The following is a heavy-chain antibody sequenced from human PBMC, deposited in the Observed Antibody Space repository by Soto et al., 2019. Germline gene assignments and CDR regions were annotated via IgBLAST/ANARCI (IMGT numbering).Heavy chain of an antibody. CDR3: ARGGYYDNSWGKLSHYGLDV. Sequence: QVQLAQSANEVTKPGASVRVSCKAAGYTFIRYGIAWVRQAPGQGLEWMGWISPYNDYTVYAQKFQGRVSMTADTSTRTVYMNLRGLKSDDTAVYYCARGGYYDNSWGKLSHYGLDVW. CDR2: ISPYNDYT. CDR1: GYTFIRYG. V-gene: IGHV1-18*01. J-gene: IGHJ6*01. D-gene: IGHD3-16*01.